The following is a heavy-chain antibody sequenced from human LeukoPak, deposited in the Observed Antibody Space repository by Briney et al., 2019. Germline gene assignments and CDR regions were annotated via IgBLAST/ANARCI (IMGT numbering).Heavy chain of an antibody. J-gene: IGHJ2*01. CDR1: GFTFSTSV. D-gene: IGHD3-22*01. Sequence: GRSLRLSCAASGFTFSTSVMHWVRQAPGKGLEWVAVISYDGNNKYYADSVKGRFTISRDNSKNTLYVQMNSLRAEDTAVYYCAKNRDRGVPTYYYDSSGSSHFDLWGRGTLVTVSS. CDR3: AKNRDRGVPTYYYDSSGSSHFDL. V-gene: IGHV3-30*18. CDR2: ISYDGNNK.